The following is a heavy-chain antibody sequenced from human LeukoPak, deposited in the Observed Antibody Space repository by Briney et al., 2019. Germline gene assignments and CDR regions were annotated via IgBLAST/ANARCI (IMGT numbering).Heavy chain of an antibody. D-gene: IGHD1-14*01. V-gene: IGHV4-59*01. CDR2: IYYSGNT. CDR1: GGSISSYY. J-gene: IGHJ4*02. Sequence: PSETLSLTCSVSGGSISSYYWSWIRQPPGKGLEWIAYIYYSGNTNYNPSLKSRVTISIDTSKNQFSLKLTSVTAADTAVYYCARGAGLFDYWGQGTQVTVFS. CDR3: ARGAGLFDY.